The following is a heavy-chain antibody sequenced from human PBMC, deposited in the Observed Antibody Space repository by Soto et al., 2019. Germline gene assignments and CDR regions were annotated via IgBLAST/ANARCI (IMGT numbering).Heavy chain of an antibody. CDR3: AREYGGKPDY. CDR1: GGSISSGGYY. V-gene: IGHV4-31*03. CDR2: IYYSGST. Sequence: ASETLSLTCTVSGGSISSGGYYWSWIRQHPGKGLEWIGYIYYSGSTYYNPPLKSRVTISVDTSKNQFSLKLSSVTAADTAVYYCAREYGGKPDYWGQGTLVTVSS. D-gene: IGHD2-15*01. J-gene: IGHJ4*02.